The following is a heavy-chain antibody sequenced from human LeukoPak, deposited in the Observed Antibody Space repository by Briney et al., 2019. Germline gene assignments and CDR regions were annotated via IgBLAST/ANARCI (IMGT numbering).Heavy chain of an antibody. CDR3: ARSSVGYQLLVFYYYYYGMDV. D-gene: IGHD2-2*01. Sequence: ASVKVSCKASGGTFISYAISWVRQAPGQGLEWMGGIIPIFGTANYAQKFQGRVTITADESTSTAYMELSSLRSEDTAVYYCARSSVGYQLLVFYYYYYGMDVWGQGTTVTVSS. CDR1: GGTFISYA. V-gene: IGHV1-69*13. J-gene: IGHJ6*02. CDR2: IIPIFGTA.